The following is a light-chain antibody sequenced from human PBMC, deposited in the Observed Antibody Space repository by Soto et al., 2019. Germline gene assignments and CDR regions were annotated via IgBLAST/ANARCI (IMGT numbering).Light chain of an antibody. CDR3: QQRYNTPRT. CDR1: QSIRKY. Sequence: DIQVTQSLPSLSASVGDRVTITCRTSQSIRKYLNWYQHKPGKAPNLLSYSTSTLQSGVPSRFSGSGAGTHFTLTVSSLQPEDFATYYCQQRYNTPRTFGQRTKGEMK. V-gene: IGKV1-39*01. J-gene: IGKJ1*01. CDR2: STS.